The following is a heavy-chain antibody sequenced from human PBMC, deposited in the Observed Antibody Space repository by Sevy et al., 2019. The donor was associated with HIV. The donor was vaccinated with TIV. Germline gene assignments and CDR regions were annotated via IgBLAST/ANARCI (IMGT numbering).Heavy chain of an antibody. CDR3: TEGVGTSDCDY. Sequence: GGSLRLSCAASGFSFTNAWMSWVRQAPGKGLEWVGRIKSKTDGGTRDFAAPVKGRFAISRDDSKRTFYLQKDSLKTEDTGVYYCTEGVGTSDCDYWGQGILVTVSS. CDR2: IKSKTDGGTR. V-gene: IGHV3-15*01. CDR1: GFSFTNAW. D-gene: IGHD1-26*01. J-gene: IGHJ4*02.